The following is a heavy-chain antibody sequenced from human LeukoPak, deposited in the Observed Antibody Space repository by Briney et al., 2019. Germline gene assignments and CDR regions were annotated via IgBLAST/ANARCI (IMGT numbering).Heavy chain of an antibody. CDR1: SGSIGTYY. Sequence: PSETLSLTCTVSSGSIGTYYWAWIRQTPGKGLEWIGYIYYSGSTNYNPSLKSRVTISVDTSKNQFSLKLSSVTAADTAVYYCARHARRSGYYYYYMDVWGKGTTVTVSS. V-gene: IGHV4-59*08. CDR3: ARHARRSGYYYYYMDV. CDR2: IYYSGST. D-gene: IGHD6-6*01. J-gene: IGHJ6*03.